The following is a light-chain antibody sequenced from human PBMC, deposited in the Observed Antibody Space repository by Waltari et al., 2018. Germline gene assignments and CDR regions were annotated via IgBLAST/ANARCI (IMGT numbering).Light chain of an antibody. Sequence: DIEMTQSPSSVSASVGDSVTITCRASQEITRWLAWYQQRPGKAPKLLIYGVSTLQRGVPSRFSGSHSGTNFTLTISTLQPDDFATYYCQQAQSLPITFGQWTRLEIK. J-gene: IGKJ5*01. CDR3: QQAQSLPIT. CDR2: GVS. V-gene: IGKV1-12*01. CDR1: QEITRW.